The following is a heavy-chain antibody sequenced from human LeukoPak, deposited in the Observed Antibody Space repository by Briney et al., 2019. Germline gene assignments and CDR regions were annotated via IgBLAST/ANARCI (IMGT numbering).Heavy chain of an antibody. J-gene: IGHJ4*02. CDR2: IYTSGST. V-gene: IGHV4-61*02. CDR1: GGSISSGSYY. D-gene: IGHD6-6*01. CDR3: ARGLYSSSSIDY. Sequence: SETLSLTCTVSGGSISSGSYYWSWIRQPAGKGLEWIGRIYTSGSTNYNPSLKSRVTISVDTSKNQFSLKLSSVAAADTAVYYCARGLYSSSSIDYWGQGTLVTVSS.